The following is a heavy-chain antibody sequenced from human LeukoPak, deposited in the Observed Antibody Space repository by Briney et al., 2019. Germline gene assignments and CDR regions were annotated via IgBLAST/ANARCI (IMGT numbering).Heavy chain of an antibody. CDR3: ARVIGYCSSTSCYRVYYGMDV. V-gene: IGHV4-59*01. CDR1: GGSIGSYY. J-gene: IGHJ6*02. Sequence: SETLSLTCIVSGGSIGSYYWSWIRQPPGKGLEWIGYIYYSGNTNYNPSLKSRVTILLDTSKNQFSLKLSSVTATDTAVYYCARVIGYCSSTSCYRVYYGMDVWGQGTTVTVSS. D-gene: IGHD2-2*02. CDR2: IYYSGNT.